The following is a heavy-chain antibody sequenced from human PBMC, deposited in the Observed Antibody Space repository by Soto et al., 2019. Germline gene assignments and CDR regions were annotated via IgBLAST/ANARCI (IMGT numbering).Heavy chain of an antibody. CDR2: TYFRSKWYN. D-gene: IGHD3-3*01. V-gene: IGHV6-1*01. J-gene: IGHJ6*02. CDR3: ARTRVYDSYDYYDMAV. CDR1: GDSVSSNSAA. Sequence: SQTLSLTCAISGDSVSSNSAAWNWIRQSPSRGLEWLGRTYFRSKWYNDYAVSVKSRITINPDTSKNQFSLQLNSVTPEDTAIYYCARTRVYDSYDYYDMAVWGQGTTVTVSS.